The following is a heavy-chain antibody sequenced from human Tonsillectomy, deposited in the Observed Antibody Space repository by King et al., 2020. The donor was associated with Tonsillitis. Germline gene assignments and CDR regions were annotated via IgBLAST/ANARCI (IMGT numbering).Heavy chain of an antibody. D-gene: IGHD2-8*01. CDR1: GGSISSYY. CDR3: AREGFLGYCTNGVCYTNWYFDL. Sequence: QLQESGPGLVKPSETLSLTCTVSGGSISSYYWSWIRQTAGKGLEWIGRIYTSGSSNYNPSLKSRVTMSVDTSKNQFSLTLSSVTAAYTAVYYCAREGFLGYCTNGVCYTNWYFDLWGRGTLVTVSS. J-gene: IGHJ2*01. V-gene: IGHV4-4*07. CDR2: IYTSGSS.